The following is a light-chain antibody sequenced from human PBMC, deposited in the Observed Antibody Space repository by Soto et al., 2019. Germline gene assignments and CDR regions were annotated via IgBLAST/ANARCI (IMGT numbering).Light chain of an antibody. CDR3: SSYTSSSTLV. J-gene: IGLJ1*01. CDR1: SSDVGGYNS. Sequence: QSALTQPASVSGSPGQSITISCTGTSSDVGGYNSVSWYQQHPGKAPKLMIYDVSNRPSGVSNRFSGSKSGNTASLTISGLEVEDEADYYCSSYTSSSTLVFGTGTKLTVL. CDR2: DVS. V-gene: IGLV2-14*01.